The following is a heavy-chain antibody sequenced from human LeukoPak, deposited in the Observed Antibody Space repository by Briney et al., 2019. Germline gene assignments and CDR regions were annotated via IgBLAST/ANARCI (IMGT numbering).Heavy chain of an antibody. V-gene: IGHV3-23*01. CDR3: AKGSRIRLDY. CDR2: ISGSGGST. D-gene: IGHD5-18*01. Sequence: GRSLRLSCAASGFTFSSYATSWVRQAPGKGLEWVSAISGSGGSTYYADSVKGRFTISRDNSKNTLYLQMNSLRAEDTAVYYCAKGSRIRLDYWGQGTLVTVSS. J-gene: IGHJ4*02. CDR1: GFTFSSYA.